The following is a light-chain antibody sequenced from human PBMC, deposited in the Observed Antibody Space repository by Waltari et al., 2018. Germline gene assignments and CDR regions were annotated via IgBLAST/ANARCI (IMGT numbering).Light chain of an antibody. CDR2: VAS. CDR1: QRISSF. J-gene: IGKJ2*01. V-gene: IGKV1-39*01. CDR3: QQSHTTPYT. Sequence: DIQMTQSPSSLSASVGDRVTTTCRASQRISSFLNWYQQKPGEAPKLLIFVASTLHGGVPSRFTGSGSGTDFTLTINSLQPEDFATYYCQQSHTTPYTFGQGTKLEIK.